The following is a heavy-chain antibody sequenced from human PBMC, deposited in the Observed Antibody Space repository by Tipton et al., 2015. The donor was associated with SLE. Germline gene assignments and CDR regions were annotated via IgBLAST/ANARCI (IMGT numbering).Heavy chain of an antibody. J-gene: IGHJ6*04. V-gene: IGHV4-34*01. CDR2: INHSGST. Sequence: LRLSCAVYGGSFSGYYWSWIRQPPGKGLEWIGEINHSGSTNYNPSLKSRVTISVDTSKNQFSLKPSSVTAADTAVYYCARGNFLTGYWMDVWGKGTTVTVSS. CDR3: ARGNFLTGYWMDV. CDR1: GGSFSGYY. D-gene: IGHD3-9*01.